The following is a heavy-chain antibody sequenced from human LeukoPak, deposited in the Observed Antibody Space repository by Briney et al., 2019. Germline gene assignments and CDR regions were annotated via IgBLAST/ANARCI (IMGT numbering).Heavy chain of an antibody. D-gene: IGHD3-3*01. Sequence: GGSLRLSCAASGFTFSKYSMNWVRQAPGKGLEWVSYISSNGSRVQYADSVKGRFTFSRDNAKNSLYLQMNSLRAKDTAVYYCARDGYDFWSGSIYYYFYMDVWGKGTTVTVSS. J-gene: IGHJ6*03. V-gene: IGHV3-48*01. CDR2: ISSNGSRV. CDR3: ARDGYDFWSGSIYYYFYMDV. CDR1: GFTFSKYS.